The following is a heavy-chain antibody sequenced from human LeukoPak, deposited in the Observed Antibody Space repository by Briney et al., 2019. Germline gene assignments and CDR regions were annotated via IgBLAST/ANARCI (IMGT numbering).Heavy chain of an antibody. CDR1: GYTFTNYD. D-gene: IGHD3-10*01. CDR3: ARVLRRITMVRGVIGI. V-gene: IGHV1-8*01. J-gene: IGHJ3*02. Sequence: GASVKVSCKASGYTFTNYDINWVRQATGQGLEWRGWMNPNNGNAGYAQKFQDKVTMTRNTSISTAYMELSSLRSDDTAVYYCARVLRRITMVRGVIGIWGQGTMVTVSS. CDR2: MNPNNGNA.